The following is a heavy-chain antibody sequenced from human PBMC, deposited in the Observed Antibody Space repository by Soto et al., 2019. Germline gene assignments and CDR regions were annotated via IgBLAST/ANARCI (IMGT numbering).Heavy chain of an antibody. V-gene: IGHV4-61*01. J-gene: IGHJ6*02. D-gene: IGHD2-2*02. Sequence: SETLSLTCTVSGGSVSSGSYYWSWIRQPPGKGLEWIGYIYYSGSTNYNPSLKSRVTISVDTSKNQFSLKLSSVTAADTAVYYCASVTRTCISPSCYRYYYGMDVWGQGTTVTSP. CDR2: IYYSGST. CDR3: ASVTRTCISPSCYRYYYGMDV. CDR1: GGSVSSGSYY.